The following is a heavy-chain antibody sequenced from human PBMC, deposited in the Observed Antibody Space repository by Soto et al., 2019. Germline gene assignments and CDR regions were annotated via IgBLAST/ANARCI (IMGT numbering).Heavy chain of an antibody. CDR1: GYPFITYG. CDR3: ARGGEKFDY. CDR2: ISTFNGNT. Sequence: DSVKVCCKASGYPFITYGLSLVRQAPGQGFEWMGWISTFNGNTNYAQKFQGRVTMTTDTSTSTAYMELRSLGSDDTAVYYCARGGEKFDYWGQGALVTAPQ. J-gene: IGHJ4*02. D-gene: IGHD3-10*01. V-gene: IGHV1-18*01.